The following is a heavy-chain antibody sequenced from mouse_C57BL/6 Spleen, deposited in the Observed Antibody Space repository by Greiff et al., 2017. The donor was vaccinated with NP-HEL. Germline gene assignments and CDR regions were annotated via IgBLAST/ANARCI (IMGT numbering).Heavy chain of an antibody. D-gene: IGHD3-2*02. Sequence: VQLKESGPGLVAPSPSLSITCTVSGFSLTSYAISWVRQPPGKGLAWLGVIWTGGGTNYNAALKSRLSISKDNSNRQVFLKMNSLQTEDTAMYYCAFQTAQAPWFAYWGQGTLVTVSA. CDR2: IWTGGGT. V-gene: IGHV2-9-1*01. J-gene: IGHJ3*01. CDR3: AFQTAQAPWFAY. CDR1: GFSLTSYA.